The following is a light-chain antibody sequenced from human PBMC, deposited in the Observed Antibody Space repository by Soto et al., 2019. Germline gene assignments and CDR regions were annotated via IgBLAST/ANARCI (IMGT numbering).Light chain of an antibody. V-gene: IGLV3-21*02. Sequence: SYELSQPPSVSVAPGQTARITCGGNNIGSKRVHWYQQKPGQAPVLVVYDDSDRPSGIPEGFSGSNSGHTAALSISRVEAGDEADYYCQVWDSNRVYLFGSGTKVTV. CDR3: QVWDSNRVYL. CDR2: DDS. CDR1: NIGSKR. J-gene: IGLJ1*01.